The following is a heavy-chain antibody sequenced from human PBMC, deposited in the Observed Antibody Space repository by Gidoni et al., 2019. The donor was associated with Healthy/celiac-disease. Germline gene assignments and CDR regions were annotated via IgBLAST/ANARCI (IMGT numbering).Heavy chain of an antibody. J-gene: IGHJ6*02. D-gene: IGHD3-22*01. Sequence: QVQLVESGGGVVPPGRSLRLSCAASGFTFSSYGMHWVRQAPGKGLEWVAVISYDGSNKYYADSVKGRFTISRDNSKNTLYLQMNSLRAEETAVYYCAKAHYDSSGYSNGMDVWGQGTTVTVSS. CDR2: ISYDGSNK. CDR1: GFTFSSYG. CDR3: AKAHYDSSGYSNGMDV. V-gene: IGHV3-30*18.